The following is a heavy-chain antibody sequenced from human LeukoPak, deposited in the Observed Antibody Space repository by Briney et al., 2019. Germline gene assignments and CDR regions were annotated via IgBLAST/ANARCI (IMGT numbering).Heavy chain of an antibody. Sequence: GGSLRLSCAASGFTFSSYSMNWVRQAPGKGLGWVSSISSSTSYIYYADSVKGRFTISRDNAKNSLYLQMNSLRAEDTAAYYCARGGEWLYYFDYWGQGTLVTVSS. CDR2: ISSSTSYI. CDR1: GFTFSSYS. J-gene: IGHJ4*02. CDR3: ARGGEWLYYFDY. V-gene: IGHV3-21*01. D-gene: IGHD2-8*01.